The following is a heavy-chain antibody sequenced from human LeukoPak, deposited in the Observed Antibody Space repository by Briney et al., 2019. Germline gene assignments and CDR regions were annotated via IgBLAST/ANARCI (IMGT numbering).Heavy chain of an antibody. D-gene: IGHD6-13*01. J-gene: IGHJ6*03. V-gene: IGHV4-61*02. CDR3: ARVYSSWPNYYYYYMDV. CDR1: GGSISSGSYY. Sequence: SETLSLTCTVSGGSISSGSYYWSWIRQPAGKGLEWIGRIYTSGSTNYNPSLKSRVTISVDTSKNQFSLKLSSVTAADTAVYYCARVYSSWPNYYYYYMDVWGKGTTVTVSS. CDR2: IYTSGST.